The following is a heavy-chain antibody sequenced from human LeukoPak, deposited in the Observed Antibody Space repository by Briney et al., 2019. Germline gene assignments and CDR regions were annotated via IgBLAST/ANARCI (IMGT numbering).Heavy chain of an antibody. J-gene: IGHJ5*02. CDR3: APSQYTFGGVIVNWFDP. CDR2: INTNTGNP. D-gene: IGHD3-16*02. CDR1: GYTFTSYA. Sequence: ASVKVSCKASGYTFTSYAMNWVRQAPGQGLEWMGWINTNTGNPTYAQGFTGRFVFSLDTSVSTAYLQISSLKAEDTAVYYCAPSQYTFGGVIVNWFDPWGQGTLVTVSS. V-gene: IGHV7-4-1*02.